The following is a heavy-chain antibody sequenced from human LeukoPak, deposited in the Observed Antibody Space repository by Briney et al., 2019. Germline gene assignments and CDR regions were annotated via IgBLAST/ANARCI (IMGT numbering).Heavy chain of an antibody. CDR1: GASVNDNY. CDR3: TTGSSSGSLAY. CDR2: IYTDGST. J-gene: IGHJ4*02. D-gene: IGHD2-15*01. V-gene: IGHV4-4*07. Sequence: SGTLSLTCTVSGASVNDNYWSWSRQPAGKTLEWIGRIYTDGSTNYNPSLKSRVAISVDTSTNQFSLFLRSVTAADTAIYYCTTGSSSGSLAYWGQGTLVTVSS.